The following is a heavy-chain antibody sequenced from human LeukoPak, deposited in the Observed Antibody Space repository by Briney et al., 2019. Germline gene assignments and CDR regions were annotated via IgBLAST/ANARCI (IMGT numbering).Heavy chain of an antibody. CDR1: GYSFTSYW. CDR2: XYPGDSDT. V-gene: IGHV5-51*01. J-gene: IGHJ4*02. CDR3: ARHRIVGATMHYDY. D-gene: IGHD1-26*01. Sequence: GESLKISCKGSGYSFTSYWIGWVRQMPGKGLEXXXXXYPGDSDTRYXXXXXXXXXISAXKSISTAYLQWSSLKASDTAMYYCARHRIVGATMHYDYWGQGTLVTVSS.